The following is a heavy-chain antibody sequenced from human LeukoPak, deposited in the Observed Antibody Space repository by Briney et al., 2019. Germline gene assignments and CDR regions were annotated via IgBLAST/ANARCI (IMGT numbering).Heavy chain of an antibody. Sequence: GGSLRLSCAASGFTFSSYAMSWVRQAPGKGLEWVANIKQDGSEKYYVDSVKGRFTISRDNAKNSLYLQMNSLRAGDTAIYYCVKRIQSALAAGYWGQGALVTVSS. V-gene: IGHV3-7*03. CDR2: IKQDGSEK. CDR1: GFTFSSYA. D-gene: IGHD5-18*01. CDR3: VKRIQSALAAGY. J-gene: IGHJ4*02.